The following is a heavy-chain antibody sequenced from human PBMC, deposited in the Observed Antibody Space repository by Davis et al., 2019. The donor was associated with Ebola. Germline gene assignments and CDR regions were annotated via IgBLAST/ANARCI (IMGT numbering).Heavy chain of an antibody. CDR2: IYYSGST. CDR3: ARGLDYAPYYFDS. J-gene: IGHJ4*02. CDR1: GVSIIDHY. Sequence: SETLSLTCSVSGVSIIDHYWNWMRQSPGKGLEWIAYIYYSGSTNYNPSLKIRVTISLDKSKNQFSLKLTSVTAADTGLYFCARGLDYAPYYFDSWGQGALVTVSS. V-gene: IGHV4-59*11. D-gene: IGHD4-17*01.